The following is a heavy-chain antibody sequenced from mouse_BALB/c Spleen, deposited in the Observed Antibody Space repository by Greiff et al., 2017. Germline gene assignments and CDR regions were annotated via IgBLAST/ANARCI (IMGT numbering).Heavy chain of an antibody. Sequence: QVQLQQPGAELVKPWPSVTLSCKASGYTFTSYWMHWVKQRPGQGLEWIGEINPSNGRTNYNEKFKSKATLTVDKSSSTAYMQLSSLTSEDSAVYYCARGGSYGWFAYWGQGTLVTVSA. CDR2: INPSNGRT. D-gene: IGHD1-1*02. J-gene: IGHJ3*01. CDR3: ARGGSYGWFAY. V-gene: IGHV1S81*02. CDR1: GYTFTSYW.